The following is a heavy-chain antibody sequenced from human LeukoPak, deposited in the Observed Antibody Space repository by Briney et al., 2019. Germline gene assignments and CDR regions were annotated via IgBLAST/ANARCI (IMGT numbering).Heavy chain of an antibody. V-gene: IGHV4-61*01. CDR2: IYYSGST. Sequence: SETLSLTCTVSGGSISSDNYYWSWIRQPPGKGLEWIGYIYYSGSTNYNPSLKSRVTISVDTSKNQFSLWLSSVTAADTAVYYCARQSGGWHVVDYWGQGTLVSVSS. CDR3: ARQSGGWHVVDY. CDR1: GGSISSDNYY. J-gene: IGHJ4*02. D-gene: IGHD2-15*01.